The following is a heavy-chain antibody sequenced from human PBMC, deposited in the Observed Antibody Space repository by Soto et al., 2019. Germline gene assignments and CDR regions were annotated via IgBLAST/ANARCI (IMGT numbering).Heavy chain of an antibody. D-gene: IGHD5-12*01. CDR2: INSDGSST. CDR3: ARDLLLSRGYDLNAFDI. CDR1: GFTFSSYW. Sequence: EVQLVESGGGLVQPGGSLRLSCAASGFTFSSYWMHWVRQAPGKGLVWVSRINSDGSSTSYADSVKGRFTISRDNAKNTLYLQMNSLRAEDTAVYYCARDLLLSRGYDLNAFDIWGQGTMVTVSS. J-gene: IGHJ3*02. V-gene: IGHV3-74*01.